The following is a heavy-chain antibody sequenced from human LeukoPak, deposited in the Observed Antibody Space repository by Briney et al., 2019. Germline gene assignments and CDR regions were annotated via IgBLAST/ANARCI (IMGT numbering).Heavy chain of an antibody. J-gene: IGHJ4*02. Sequence: PSETLSLTCTVSGGSISSSSYYWGWIRQPPGKGLEWIGSIYYSGSTYYNPSLKSRVTISVDTSKNQFSLKLSSVTAADTAVYYCVLTPGVGPRGYYDFWSGYRPPDYWGQGTLVTVSS. CDR2: IYYSGST. D-gene: IGHD3-3*01. CDR1: GGSISSSSYY. V-gene: IGHV4-39*01. CDR3: VLTPGVGPRGYYDFWSGYRPPDY.